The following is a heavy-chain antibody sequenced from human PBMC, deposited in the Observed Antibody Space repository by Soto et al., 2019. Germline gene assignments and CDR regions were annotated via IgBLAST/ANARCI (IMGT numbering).Heavy chain of an antibody. Sequence: ASVKVSCKASGYTFTGYYMHWVRQAPGQGLEWMGWINPNSGGTNYAQKFQGWVTMTRDTSISTAYMELSRLRSDDTAVYYCARAHGYYGGGGFYYYYYSGRDVGGKGTRVTAPS. V-gene: IGHV1-2*04. J-gene: IGHJ6*04. CDR3: ARAHGYYGGGGFYYYYYSGRDV. CDR2: INPNSGGT. D-gene: IGHD3-3*01. CDR1: GYTFTGYY.